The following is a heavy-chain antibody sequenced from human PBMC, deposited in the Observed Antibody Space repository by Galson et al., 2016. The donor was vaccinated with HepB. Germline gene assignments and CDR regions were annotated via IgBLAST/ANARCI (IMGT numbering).Heavy chain of an antibody. J-gene: IGHJ3*01. CDR3: ACPPNPYDAVDF. Sequence: SLRLSCAASGFSISVHYMTWIRQAPGKGLEWISYISGGGSIIHYSDSVKGRFTISRDNAKNSLYLQMDSLRADDTAVYYCACPPNPYDAVDFWGQGTMVTVSS. CDR1: GFSISVHY. CDR2: ISGGGSII. V-gene: IGHV3-11*01.